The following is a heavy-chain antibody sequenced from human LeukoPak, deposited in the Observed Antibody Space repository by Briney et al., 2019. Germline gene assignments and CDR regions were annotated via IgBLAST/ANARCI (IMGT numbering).Heavy chain of an antibody. CDR3: AAQRGTSLHDFWSTRLFDP. Sequence: TSVKVSCKASGFTFPNSAMQWVRQARGQRLEWIGWIVLGAGNTVYSHKFHDRVTITRDVSTNTAYMELDSLGSEDTAVYYCAAQRGTSLHDFWSTRLFDPWGQGTLDTVSS. J-gene: IGHJ5*02. CDR1: GFTFPNSA. D-gene: IGHD3-3*01. V-gene: IGHV1-58*02. CDR2: IVLGAGNT.